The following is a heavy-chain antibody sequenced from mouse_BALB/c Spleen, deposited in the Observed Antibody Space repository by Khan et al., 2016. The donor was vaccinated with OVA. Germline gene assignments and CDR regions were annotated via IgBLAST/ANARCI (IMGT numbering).Heavy chain of an antibody. CDR1: GYTFTNYW. J-gene: IGHJ2*01. CDR2: IYPGDGRS. CDR3: ARNAYFGNYFDY. D-gene: IGHD2-10*01. Sequence: QVQLQQPGAELVKPGASVKLSCKASGYTFTNYWVHWVKQRPGQGLEWIGEIYPGDGRSTYNEKFKTKATLTVDRSSSTAYMQLSSLTSEDSSVSYCARNAYFGNYFDYWGQGTTLTVSS. V-gene: IGHV1S81*02.